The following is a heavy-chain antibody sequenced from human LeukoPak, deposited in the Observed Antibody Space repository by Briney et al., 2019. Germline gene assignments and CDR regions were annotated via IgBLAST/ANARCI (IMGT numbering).Heavy chain of an antibody. D-gene: IGHD2-2*01. J-gene: IGHJ6*04. Sequence: SETLSLTCTVSGGSISSGDYYWSWIRQPPGKGLEWIGYIYYSGSTYYNPSLKSRVTISVDTSKNQFSLKLSSVTAADTAVYYCARVSCSSTSCYYYCGMDVWGKGTTVTVSS. V-gene: IGHV4-30-4*01. CDR3: ARVSCSSTSCYYYCGMDV. CDR1: GGSISSGDYY. CDR2: IYYSGST.